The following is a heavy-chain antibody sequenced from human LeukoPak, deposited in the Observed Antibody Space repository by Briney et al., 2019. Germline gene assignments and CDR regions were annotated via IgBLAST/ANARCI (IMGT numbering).Heavy chain of an antibody. CDR2: ITSSNNYI. CDR1: GFTFSSYS. J-gene: IGHJ4*02. Sequence: GGSLRLSCAASGFTFSSYSMNWVRQAPGKGLEWVSSITSSNNYIYYGDSVKGRFTISRDDAKNSLYLQMNSLRAEDTAVYYCARATYGDFDYWGQGTLVTVSS. V-gene: IGHV3-21*01. CDR3: ARATYGDFDY. D-gene: IGHD4/OR15-4a*01.